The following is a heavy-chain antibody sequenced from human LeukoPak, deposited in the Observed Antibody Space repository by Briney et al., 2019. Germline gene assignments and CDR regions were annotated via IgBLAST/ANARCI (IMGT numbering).Heavy chain of an antibody. V-gene: IGHV3-23*01. CDR1: GFTFSRYS. D-gene: IGHD1-26*01. Sequence: PGGSLRLSCAASGFTFSRYSMSWVRQAPGKGLQWVSTISGSGTTIYYADSVKGRFTISRDNSKNTIYLQINSLRAEDTAVYYCAKDSGGTYFYYYYYMDVWGKGTTVTVSS. J-gene: IGHJ6*03. CDR2: ISGSGTTI. CDR3: AKDSGGTYFYYYYYMDV.